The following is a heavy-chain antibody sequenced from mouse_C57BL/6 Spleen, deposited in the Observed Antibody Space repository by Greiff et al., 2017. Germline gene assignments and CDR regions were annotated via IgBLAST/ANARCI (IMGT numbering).Heavy chain of an antibody. CDR2: INPSSGYT. CDR3: ARMDSNYPFAY. Sequence: VQLQQSGAELARPGASVKMSCKASGYTFTSYTMHWVKQRPGQGLEWIGYINPSSGYTKYNQKFKDKATLTADKSSSTAYMQLSSLTSEDSAVYYCARMDSNYPFAYWGQGTLVTVSA. CDR1: GYTFTSYT. D-gene: IGHD2-5*01. V-gene: IGHV1-4*01. J-gene: IGHJ3*01.